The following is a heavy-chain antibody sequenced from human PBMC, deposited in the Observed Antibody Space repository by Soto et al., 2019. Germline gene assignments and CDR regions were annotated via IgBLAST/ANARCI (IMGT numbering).Heavy chain of an antibody. V-gene: IGHV1-69*13. D-gene: IGHD6-6*01. CDR1: GGTFSSYA. CDR3: AKLQLVRHYFDY. Sequence: ASVKVSCKASGGTFSSYAISWVRQAPGQGLEWMGGIIPIFGTANYAQKFQGRVTITADESTSTAYMELSSLRSEDTAVYYCAKLQLVRHYFDYWGQGTLVTVSS. CDR2: IIPIFGTA. J-gene: IGHJ4*02.